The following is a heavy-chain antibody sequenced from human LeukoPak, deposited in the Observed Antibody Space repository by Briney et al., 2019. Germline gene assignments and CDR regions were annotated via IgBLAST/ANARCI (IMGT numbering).Heavy chain of an antibody. D-gene: IGHD6-19*01. J-gene: IGHJ4*02. CDR2: ISYDGSNK. CDR3: ARDEEYSSGWYNY. V-gene: IGHV3-30-3*01. Sequence: AGGSLRLSCAASGFTFSSYAMHWVRQAPGKGLEWVAVISYDGSNKYYADSVKGRFTISRDNSKNTLYLQMNSLRAEDTAVYYCARDEEYSSGWYNYWGQGTLVTVSS. CDR1: GFTFSSYA.